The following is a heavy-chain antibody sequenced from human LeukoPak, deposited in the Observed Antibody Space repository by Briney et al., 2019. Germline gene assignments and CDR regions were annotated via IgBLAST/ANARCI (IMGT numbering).Heavy chain of an antibody. CDR3: AKDVGTLTVDQPG. CDR2: IYHSGTA. D-gene: IGHD2-2*01. J-gene: IGHJ4*02. V-gene: IGHV4-4*02. CDR1: GGSIISRNW. Sequence: SSETLSLTCAVSGGSIISRNWWSWVRQPPGKGLEWIGEIYHSGTANYNPSLKSRVTISVDTSKNQFSLRLTSVTAADTAIYYCAKDVGTLTVDQPGWGQGTLVTVSS.